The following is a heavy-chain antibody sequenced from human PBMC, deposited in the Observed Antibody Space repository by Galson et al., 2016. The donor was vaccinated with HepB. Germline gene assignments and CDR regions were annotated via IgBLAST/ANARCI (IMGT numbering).Heavy chain of an antibody. CDR1: GFTFDDYG. Sequence: SLRLSCAASGFTFDDYGLTWVRQAPGRGLEWVSGINWNGDSTAYADSVRGRFTISRDNARNSLYLQMNSLRAEDTALYYCAKDRPYSSGWSGEIGSWGQGTLVTVSS. D-gene: IGHD6-19*01. CDR2: INWNGDST. V-gene: IGHV3-20*04. J-gene: IGHJ4*02. CDR3: AKDRPYSSGWSGEIGS.